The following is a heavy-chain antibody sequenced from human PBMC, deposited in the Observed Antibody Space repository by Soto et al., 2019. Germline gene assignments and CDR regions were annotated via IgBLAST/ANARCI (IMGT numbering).Heavy chain of an antibody. D-gene: IGHD1-1*01. CDR1: GFNFNIYA. V-gene: IGHV3-23*01. Sequence: GGSLRVSCAAYGFNFNIYAMNWVRQAPGKGLEWVACIIGNGKDTYYADSVKGRFTISRDNSKNTLYLQMNSLRAEDTAVYYCARDRDWNDLFDYWGQGTLVTVSS. CDR2: IIGNGKDT. J-gene: IGHJ4*02. CDR3: ARDRDWNDLFDY.